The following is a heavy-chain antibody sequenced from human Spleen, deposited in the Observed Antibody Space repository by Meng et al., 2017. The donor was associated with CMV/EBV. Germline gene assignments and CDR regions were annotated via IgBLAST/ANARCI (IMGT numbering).Heavy chain of an antibody. D-gene: IGHD2-2*01. J-gene: IGHJ3*01. V-gene: IGHV3-66*02. CDR2: IYSIGST. CDR1: GSTVSSDY. CDR3: ARYCSTTSCYKMGIDVNDAFDV. Sequence: GESLKFSCVATGSTVSSDYMGWVRQAPGKGLEWVSVIYSIGSTYYEGYLEGRFTISRDISKNTLYLQMNYLRTEDTAVYYCARYCSTTSCYKMGIDVNDAFDVWGQGTMVTVSS.